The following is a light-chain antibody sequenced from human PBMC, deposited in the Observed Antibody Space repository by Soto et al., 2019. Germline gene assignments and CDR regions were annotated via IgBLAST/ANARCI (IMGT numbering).Light chain of an antibody. Sequence: DLQMTQSPSSLSASVGDRVIITCRASQTISSHLNWYQLKPGKAPKLLIYAASSLQSGVPSRFSGSGSGTDFTLTISSLQPEDFATYSCQQTYRGVTFGPGTKVDIK. CDR1: QTISSH. V-gene: IGKV1-39*01. J-gene: IGKJ3*01. CDR3: QQTYRGVT. CDR2: AAS.